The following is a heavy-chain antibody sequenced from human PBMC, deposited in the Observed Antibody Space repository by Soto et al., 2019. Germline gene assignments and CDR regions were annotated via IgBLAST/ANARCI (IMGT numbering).Heavy chain of an antibody. CDR2: VSAANGYT. V-gene: IGHV1-18*01. J-gene: IGHJ5*02. D-gene: IGHD6-19*01. CDR1: GFIFTNYG. Sequence: QVQLVQSGPEMKKPGASVKVSCKGSGFIFTNYGFNWVRQAPGQGLEWVGWVSAANGYTRSAQKFQDRLIMTTDSSTNTADMELRGLGPDDTALYYWAKGRSIAVPEGSWGQGTLVTVSS. CDR3: AKGRSIAVPEGS.